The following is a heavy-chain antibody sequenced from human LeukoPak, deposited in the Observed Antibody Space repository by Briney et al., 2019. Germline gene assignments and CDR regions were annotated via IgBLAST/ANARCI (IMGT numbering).Heavy chain of an antibody. Sequence: ESGPTPVNPPQPLPLTCSFSGLSPSTSGVGVGWIRQPPGKALEWLALINWNEDRGYSPSLKSRLTITKDTSKNQVVLTMTNMDPVDTSTYYCAHQEWELLIYWGQGTLVTVSS. D-gene: IGHD1-26*01. V-gene: IGHV2-5*01. CDR2: INWNEDR. CDR1: GLSPSTSGVG. J-gene: IGHJ4*02. CDR3: AHQEWELLIY.